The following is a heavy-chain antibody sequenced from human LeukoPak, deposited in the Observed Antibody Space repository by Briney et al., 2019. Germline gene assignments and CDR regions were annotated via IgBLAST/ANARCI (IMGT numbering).Heavy chain of an antibody. CDR2: ISDSSSLT. J-gene: IGHJ6*02. CDR1: GFTFSSFG. V-gene: IGHV3-48*02. CDR3: AKVIRGGYGMDV. Sequence: ARSLRLSCAASGFTFSSFGMNWVRQAPGKGLEWVSYISDSSSLTDYADSVKGRFTISRDNAKNSLSLQLNSLRDEDTAVYFCAKVIRGGYGMDVWGQGTTVTVSS. D-gene: IGHD3-10*01.